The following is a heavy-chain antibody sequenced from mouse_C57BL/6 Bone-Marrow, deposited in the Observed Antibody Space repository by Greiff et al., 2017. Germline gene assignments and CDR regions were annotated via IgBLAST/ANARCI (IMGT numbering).Heavy chain of an antibody. Sequence: VQLQQSGAELVRPGASVTLSCTASGFNIKDDDMHWVKQRPEQGLEWIGWIDPETGDTEYASKFQGKATITADTSSNTAYLQLRSLTSEDSAVYYCTTTVRSYAMAYWGQGTAATVSS. CDR3: TTTVRSYAMAY. CDR1: GFNIKDDD. V-gene: IGHV14-4*01. J-gene: IGHJ4*01. CDR2: IDPETGDT.